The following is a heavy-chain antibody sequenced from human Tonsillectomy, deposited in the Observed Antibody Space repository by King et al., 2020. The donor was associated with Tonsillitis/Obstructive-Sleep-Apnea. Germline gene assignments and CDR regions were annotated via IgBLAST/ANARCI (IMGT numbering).Heavy chain of an antibody. J-gene: IGHJ5*02. D-gene: IGHD3-3*01. Sequence: VQLQQWGAGLLKPSETLSLTCAVYGGSFSGYYCSWIRQPPGKGLEWIGEINHSGTTNYNPSLKSRVTVSVDTSKNQFSLKLSSVTAADTAVYYCARDEWPQGFDPWGQGTLVTVSS. CDR2: INHSGTT. CDR1: GGSFSGYY. V-gene: IGHV4-34*01. CDR3: ARDEWPQGFDP.